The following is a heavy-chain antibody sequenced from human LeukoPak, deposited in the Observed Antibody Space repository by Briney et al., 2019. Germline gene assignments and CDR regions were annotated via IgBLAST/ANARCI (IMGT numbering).Heavy chain of an antibody. CDR3: ARVSRLGAIHPHPIDY. CDR1: GGSISSGGYY. V-gene: IGHV4-61*08. Sequence: SQTLSLTCTVSGGSISSGGYYWSWIRQPPGKGLEWIGYIYYSGSTNYNPSLKSRVTISVDTSKNQFSLKLSSVTAADTAVYYCARVSRLGAIHPHPIDYWGQGTLVTVSS. D-gene: IGHD1-26*01. J-gene: IGHJ4*02. CDR2: IYYSGST.